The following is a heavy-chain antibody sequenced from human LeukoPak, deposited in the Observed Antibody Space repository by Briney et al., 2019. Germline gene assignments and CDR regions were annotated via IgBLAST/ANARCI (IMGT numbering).Heavy chain of an antibody. CDR3: ARTPYYYDSGGYRSYSDY. Sequence: SETLSLTCTVSGGSIRSYYGSWIRQPPGKVVEWIGYIYYSGSTNYNPSLKTRVTISPDTSKNPFSLKPSSVTAADTAVYYCARTPYYYDSGGYRSYSDYWGQGTLVTASS. D-gene: IGHD3-22*01. CDR2: IYYSGST. J-gene: IGHJ4*02. CDR1: GGSIRSYY. V-gene: IGHV4-59*08.